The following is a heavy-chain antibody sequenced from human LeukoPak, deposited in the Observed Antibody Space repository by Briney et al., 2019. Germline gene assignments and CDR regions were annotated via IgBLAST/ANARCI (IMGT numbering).Heavy chain of an antibody. J-gene: IGHJ4*02. V-gene: IGHV3-23*01. D-gene: IGHD6-19*01. CDR3: TKDAPDSGGWFFFDS. Sequence: GGSLRLSCAASGFTFSSYAMNWVRQAPGKGLEWVSTISGIDTFYADSVKGRFTISRDNSKNTLYLQMISLRAEDTAVYYCTKDAPDSGGWFFFDSWGQGTLVTVSS. CDR1: GFTFSSYA. CDR2: ISGIDT.